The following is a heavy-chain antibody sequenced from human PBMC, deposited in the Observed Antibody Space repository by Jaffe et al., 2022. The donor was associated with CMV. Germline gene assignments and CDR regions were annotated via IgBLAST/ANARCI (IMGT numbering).Heavy chain of an antibody. CDR2: IWSDGGNK. Sequence: QVQLVESGGGVVQPGRSLRLSCAAPGFSFSNYGMHWVRQAPGKGLEWVAVIWSDGGNKYYADSVKGRFTISRDNSKNTLFLQMNSLRVEDTAVYYCARWGGITGSTDYYYYTMDVWGQGTTVIVSS. V-gene: IGHV3-33*01. D-gene: IGHD1-7*01. CDR3: ARWGGITGSTDYYYYTMDV. J-gene: IGHJ6*02. CDR1: GFSFSNYG.